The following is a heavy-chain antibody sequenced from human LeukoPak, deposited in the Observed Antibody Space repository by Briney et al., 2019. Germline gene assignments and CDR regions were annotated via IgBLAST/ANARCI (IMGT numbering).Heavy chain of an antibody. V-gene: IGHV3-20*04. CDR1: GFTFDDYG. J-gene: IGHJ4*02. D-gene: IGHD3-3*01. Sequence: GSLRLSCAASGFTFDDYGMSWVRQAPGKGLEWVSGINWNGGSTGYADSVKGRFTISRDNAKNSLYLQMNSLRAEDTAVYYCARVPYYDFWSGYYIYFDYWGQGTLVTVSS. CDR2: INWNGGST. CDR3: ARVPYYDFWSGYYIYFDY.